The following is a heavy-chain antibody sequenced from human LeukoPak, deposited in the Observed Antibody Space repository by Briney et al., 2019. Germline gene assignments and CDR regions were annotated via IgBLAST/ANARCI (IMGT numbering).Heavy chain of an antibody. J-gene: IGHJ3*02. V-gene: IGHV4-59*01. CDR1: GGSFSNYY. D-gene: IGHD3-22*01. CDR3: ARAGYYYDSSVYNAFDI. CDR2: IYYSGST. Sequence: PSETLSLTCTVYGGSFSNYYWSWIRQPPGKGLEWIGYIYYSGSTNYNPSLKSRVTISVDTSKNQFSLKLSSVTAADTAVYYCARAGYYYDSSVYNAFDIWGQGTMVTVSS.